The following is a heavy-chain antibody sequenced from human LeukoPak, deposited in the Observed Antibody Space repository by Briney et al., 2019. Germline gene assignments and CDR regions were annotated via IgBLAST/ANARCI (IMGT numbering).Heavy chain of an antibody. CDR1: GGTFSSYA. D-gene: IGHD6-13*01. CDR2: IIPIFGTA. V-gene: IGHV1-69*13. CDR3: ARRPIGTKSWFDP. Sequence: ASVKVSCKAPGGTFSSYAISWVRQAPGQGLEWMGGIIPIFGTANYAQKFQGRVTITADESTSTAYMELSSLRSEDTAVYYCARRPIGTKSWFDPWGQGTLVTVSS. J-gene: IGHJ5*02.